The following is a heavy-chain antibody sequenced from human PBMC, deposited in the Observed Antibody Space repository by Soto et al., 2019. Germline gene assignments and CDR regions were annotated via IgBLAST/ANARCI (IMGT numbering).Heavy chain of an antibody. CDR3: ARDRVRRTKSDYYYYGMDV. CDR2: IYYSGST. D-gene: IGHD2-8*01. J-gene: IGHJ6*02. Sequence: QVQLQESGPGLVKPSQTLSLTCTVSGGSISSGGYYWSWIRQHPGKGLEWIGYIYYSGSTYYNPSLKSRVTISVDTSKNQFSLKLSSVTAADTAVYCCARDRVRRTKSDYYYYGMDVWGQGTTVTVSS. CDR1: GGSISSGGYY. V-gene: IGHV4-31*03.